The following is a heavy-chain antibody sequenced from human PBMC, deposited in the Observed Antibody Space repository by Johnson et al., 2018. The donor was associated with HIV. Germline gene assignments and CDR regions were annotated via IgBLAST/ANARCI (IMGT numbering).Heavy chain of an antibody. CDR2: IGTLSTI. CDR1: GFTFRNYD. Sequence: VQLVESGGGFVQPGGSLRLSCAASGFTFRNYDMHWVRQVTGKGLEWVSAIGTLSTIYYADSVKGRFTISRDNSKNTVFLQMNRLRAEDTALYYCAKLSDNDGFDIWGQGTMVAVSS. J-gene: IGHJ3*02. V-gene: IGHV3-13*01. D-gene: IGHD6-25*01. CDR3: AKLSDNDGFDI.